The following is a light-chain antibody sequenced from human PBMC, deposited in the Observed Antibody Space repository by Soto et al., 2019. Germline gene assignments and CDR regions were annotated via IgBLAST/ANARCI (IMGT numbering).Light chain of an antibody. CDR1: NSNIGSNY. V-gene: IGLV1-47*01. Sequence: QSVLTQSPSASGTPGQRVTISCSGSNSNIGSNYVYWFQQFPGTAPKVLIYRNNQRPSGVPDRFSGSKSGTSASLAISGLRSEDEGDYYCAAWDDSLNSRVFGGGTKLTVL. J-gene: IGLJ3*02. CDR2: RNN. CDR3: AAWDDSLNSRV.